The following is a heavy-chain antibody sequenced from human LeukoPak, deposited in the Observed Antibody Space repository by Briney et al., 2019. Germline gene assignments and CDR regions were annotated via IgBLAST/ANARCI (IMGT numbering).Heavy chain of an antibody. D-gene: IGHD2-2*01. CDR1: GGSFSGYY. J-gene: IGHJ6*03. CDR2: INESGST. Sequence: SETLSLTCAVYGGSFSGYYWSWVRQPPGKGLEWIGEINESGSTDHNPSLKSRVTISVDTSKNQFSLKLSSVTAADTAVNYCARQNFYRYCRSTSCYRPYYYYCMDVWGKGTTVTISS. CDR3: ARQNFYRYCRSTSCYRPYYYYCMDV. V-gene: IGHV4-34*01.